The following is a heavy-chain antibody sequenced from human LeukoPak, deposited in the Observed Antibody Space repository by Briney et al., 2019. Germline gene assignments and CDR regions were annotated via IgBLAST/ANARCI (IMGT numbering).Heavy chain of an antibody. D-gene: IGHD2-21*02. Sequence: SETLSLTCTVSGGSIRSYHWSWIRQPPGKRLEWIGYIYDSGSTNYNPSLKSRVTISIDTSKNQFSLKLSSVTAADTAVYYCAREAYCGGDCYSGFDYWGQGALVTVSS. J-gene: IGHJ4*02. CDR1: GGSIRSYH. CDR3: AREAYCGGDCYSGFDY. V-gene: IGHV4-59*01. CDR2: IYDSGST.